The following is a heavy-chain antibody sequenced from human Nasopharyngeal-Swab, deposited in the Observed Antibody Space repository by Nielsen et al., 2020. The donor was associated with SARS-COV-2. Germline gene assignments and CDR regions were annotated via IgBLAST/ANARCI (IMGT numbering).Heavy chain of an antibody. CDR2: ISGSGGST. V-gene: IGHV3-23*01. D-gene: IGHD1-20*01. CDR1: GFTFSSYA. CDR3: AKAIRAYNWKAAITYYYYYGMDV. J-gene: IGHJ6*02. Sequence: GESLKISCAASGFTFSSYAMSWVRQAPGTGLEWVSAISGSGGSTYYADSVKGRFTISRDNSKNTLYLQMNSLRAEDTAVYYCAKAIRAYNWKAAITYYYYYGMDVWGQGTTVTVSS.